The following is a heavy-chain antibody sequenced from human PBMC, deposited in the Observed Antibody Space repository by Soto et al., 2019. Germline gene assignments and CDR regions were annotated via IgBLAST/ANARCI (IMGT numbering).Heavy chain of an antibody. J-gene: IGHJ4*02. CDR3: ARETYCSSTSCYLDY. CDR1: GFTFSITFSTYA. V-gene: IGHV3-23*01. Sequence: HPGGSLRLSCAASGFTFSITFSTYAMSWVRQAPGKGLEWVSGISGSGERTYNADSVKGRFTISRDNAQNSVYLQMDSLRAEDTAVYYCARETYCSSTSCYLDYWGRGTLVTVSS. D-gene: IGHD2-2*01. CDR2: ISGSGERT.